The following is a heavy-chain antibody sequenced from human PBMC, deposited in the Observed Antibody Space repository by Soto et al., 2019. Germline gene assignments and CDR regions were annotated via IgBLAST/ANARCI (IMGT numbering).Heavy chain of an antibody. D-gene: IGHD2-15*01. CDR2: IWYDGSNK. Sequence: PGGSLRLSCAASGFTSSSYGMHWVRQAPGKGLEWVAVIWYDGSNKYYADSVKGRFTISRDNSKNTLYLQMNSLRAEDTAVYYCARDADYCSGGSCYYYYYGMDVWGQGTTVTVSS. CDR3: ARDADYCSGGSCYYYYYGMDV. CDR1: GFTSSSYG. J-gene: IGHJ6*02. V-gene: IGHV3-33*01.